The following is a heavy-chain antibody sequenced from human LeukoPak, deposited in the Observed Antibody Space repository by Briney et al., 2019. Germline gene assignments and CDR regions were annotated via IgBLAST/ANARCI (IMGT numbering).Heavy chain of an antibody. J-gene: IGHJ4*02. V-gene: IGHV3-74*01. D-gene: IGHD2-2*01. Sequence: GGSLRLSCAAAGFTFSNYWMHWVRHAPGEGRVWVSRISNDGSSTTYAYSVKGRFTISRDNAKNTLYLQMNSLRAEDTAVYYCATVWVPAAMGKRDLDYWGQGTLVTVSS. CDR3: ATVWVPAAMGKRDLDY. CDR1: GFTFSNYW. CDR2: ISNDGSST.